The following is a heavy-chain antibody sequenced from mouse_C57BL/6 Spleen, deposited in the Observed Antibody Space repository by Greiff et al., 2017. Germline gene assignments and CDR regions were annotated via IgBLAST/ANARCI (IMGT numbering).Heavy chain of an antibody. Sequence: EVKLQESGPELVKPGASVKMSCKASGYTFTDYNMHWVKQSHGKSLEWIGYINPNNGGTSYNQKFKGKATLTVNKSSSTAYMELRSLTSEDAAVYYCAREGLSSYWYLDVWGTGTTVTVSS. CDR3: AREGLSSYWYLDV. J-gene: IGHJ1*03. CDR1: GYTFTDYN. CDR2: INPNNGGT. V-gene: IGHV1-22*01. D-gene: IGHD1-1*01.